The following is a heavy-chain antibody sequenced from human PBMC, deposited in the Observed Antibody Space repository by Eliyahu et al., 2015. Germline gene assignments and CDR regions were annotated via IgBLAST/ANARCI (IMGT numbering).Heavy chain of an antibody. CDR1: GFTFSSYA. D-gene: IGHD3-16*01. V-gene: IGHV3-23*04. CDR2: ITGSGDSA. J-gene: IGHJ3*01. CDR3: AKGNFFHYDTRDHVFDL. Sequence: EVQLVESGGGLRQPGGSLTVSCAASGFTFSSYAMSWVRHSPGKGLEWVSAITGSGDSAYYADSVKGRFTISRDNSRNLLYLEMSGLSTEDTAVYFCAKGNFFHYDTRDHVFDLWGLGTKVTVS.